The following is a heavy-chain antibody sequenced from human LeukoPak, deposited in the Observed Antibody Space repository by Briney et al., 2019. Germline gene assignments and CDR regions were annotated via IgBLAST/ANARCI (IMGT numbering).Heavy chain of an antibody. Sequence: GGSLRLSCAASGFTFSSYGMSWVRQAPGKGLEWVSAISGSGGSTYYADSVKGRFTISRDNSKNTLYLQMNSLRVEDTAVYYCAKDGSRSGVTTGFDYWGQGTLVTVSS. V-gene: IGHV3-23*01. CDR2: ISGSGGST. J-gene: IGHJ4*02. CDR1: GFTFSSYG. D-gene: IGHD4-17*01. CDR3: AKDGSRSGVTTGFDY.